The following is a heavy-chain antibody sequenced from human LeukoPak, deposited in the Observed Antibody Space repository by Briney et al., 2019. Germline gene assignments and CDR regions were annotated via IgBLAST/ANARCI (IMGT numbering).Heavy chain of an antibody. V-gene: IGHV4-59*12. D-gene: IGHD3-10*01. CDR2: IYYSGTT. CDR1: GGSISNYY. J-gene: IGHJ3*02. Sequence: KTSETLSLTCTVSGGSISNYYWNWIRQPPGKGLELIGYIYYSGTTNYNPSLKSRVSMSVDTSKNQFSLKLSSVTAADTAVYYCARGHYYGSGRRVAFDIWGQGTMVTVSS. CDR3: ARGHYYGSGRRVAFDI.